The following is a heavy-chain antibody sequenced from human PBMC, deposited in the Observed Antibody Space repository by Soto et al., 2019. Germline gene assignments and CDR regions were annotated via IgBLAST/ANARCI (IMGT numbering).Heavy chain of an antibody. Sequence: EVQLVESGGGLVKPGGSLRLSCAASGFTFSSYSMNWVRQAPGKGLEWVSSISSSSSYIYYADSVKGRFTISRDNAKNSLYLQMNSLRAEDTAVYYCARDGVVVPAAINWFDPWGQGTLVTVSS. D-gene: IGHD2-2*01. CDR1: GFTFSSYS. J-gene: IGHJ5*02. V-gene: IGHV3-21*01. CDR2: ISSSSSYI. CDR3: ARDGVVVPAAINWFDP.